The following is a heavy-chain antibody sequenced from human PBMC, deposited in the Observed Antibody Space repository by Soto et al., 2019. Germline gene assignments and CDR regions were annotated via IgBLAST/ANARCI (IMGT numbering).Heavy chain of an antibody. V-gene: IGHV4-34*01. Sequence: QVQLQQWGAGLLKPSATLSLSCAVYGGYFNDNYYTWFRQPPGKGLEWIGEISRTGTTKYIPCLKSRASISFDTSRTEVYRKVTSVTAADTAVYYCATSLWFGTQVELWGQGALVTVSS. J-gene: IGHJ5*02. CDR2: ISRTGTT. CDR1: GGYFNDNY. D-gene: IGHD3-10*01. CDR3: ATSLWFGTQVEL.